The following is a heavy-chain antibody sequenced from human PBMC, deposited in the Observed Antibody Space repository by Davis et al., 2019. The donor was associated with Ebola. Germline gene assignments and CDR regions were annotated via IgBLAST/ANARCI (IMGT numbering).Heavy chain of an antibody. D-gene: IGHD3-10*01. CDR1: GGSISSYH. Sequence: SETLSLTCTVSGGSISSYHWSWIRQPPGKGLEWIGYIYYTGSANYNPSLKSRVTISLDTSKNQFSLKLSSVTAADTAVYYCARGLYGRRLRFWGQGTLVTVSS. V-gene: IGHV4-59*12. J-gene: IGHJ4*02. CDR3: ARGLYGRRLRF. CDR2: IYYTGSA.